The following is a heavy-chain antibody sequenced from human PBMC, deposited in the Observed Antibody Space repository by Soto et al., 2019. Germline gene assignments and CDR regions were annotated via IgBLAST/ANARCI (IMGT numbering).Heavy chain of an antibody. J-gene: IGHJ4*02. V-gene: IGHV3-23*01. D-gene: IGHD6-19*01. CDR2: IRGSGGST. CDR1: GFTFSTYG. Sequence: EVQLLESGGGLVQPGGSLRLSCAASGFTFSTYGMSWVREAPGKGLEWGSIIRGSGGSTYYADTVKGRFTISRDTSKNTLYLQMNRLRAEDTAVYYCAKDPATIAVAGTFDYWGQGTLVIVSS. CDR3: AKDPATIAVAGTFDY.